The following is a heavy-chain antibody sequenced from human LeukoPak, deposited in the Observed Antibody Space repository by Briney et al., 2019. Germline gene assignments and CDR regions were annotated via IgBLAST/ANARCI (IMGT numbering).Heavy chain of an antibody. CDR1: GYSFTSYW. D-gene: IGHD2-2*01. CDR3: ARGGAVERYCSSTSCYWVDAFDI. Sequence: HGESLRISCKGSGYSFTSYWISWVRQLHGKGLKWMGRIDPSDSYTTYSPSFQGHVTISADKSISTAYLQWSSLKASDTAMYYCARGGAVERYCSSTSCYWVDAFDIWGQGTMVTVSS. CDR2: IDPSDSYT. V-gene: IGHV5-10-1*01. J-gene: IGHJ3*02.